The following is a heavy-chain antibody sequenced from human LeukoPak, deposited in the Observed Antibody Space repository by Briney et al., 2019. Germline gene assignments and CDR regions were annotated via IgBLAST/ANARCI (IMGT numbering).Heavy chain of an antibody. CDR3: ARVYDYDFWSGYYTFRDV. Sequence: PGGSLRLSCAASGFTVSSNYMSWVRQAPGKGLEWVSVIYSGGSTYYADSVKGRFTISRHNSKNTLYLQMTSLRAEDTAVYYCARVYDYDFWSGYYTFRDVWGQGTTVTASS. CDR1: GFTVSSNY. CDR2: IYSGGST. J-gene: IGHJ6*02. V-gene: IGHV3-53*04. D-gene: IGHD3-3*01.